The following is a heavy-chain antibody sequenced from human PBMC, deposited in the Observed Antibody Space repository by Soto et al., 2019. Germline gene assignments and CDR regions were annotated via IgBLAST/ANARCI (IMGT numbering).Heavy chain of an antibody. J-gene: IGHJ5*02. V-gene: IGHV3-23*01. Sequence: SGGSLRLSCAASGFTFSSYAMSWVRQAPGKGLEWVSTISGSGGSTYYADSVKGRFTISRDNSKNTLYLQMNSLRAEDTAVYYCAKGQSTYYDFWSGYYDWFDPWGQGTLVTVYS. CDR3: AKGQSTYYDFWSGYYDWFDP. CDR2: ISGSGGST. D-gene: IGHD3-3*01. CDR1: GFTFSSYA.